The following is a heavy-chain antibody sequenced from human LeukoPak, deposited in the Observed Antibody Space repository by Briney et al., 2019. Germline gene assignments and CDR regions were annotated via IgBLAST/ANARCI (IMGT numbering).Heavy chain of an antibody. D-gene: IGHD6-13*01. CDR1: GGTFSSYA. J-gene: IGHJ6*03. V-gene: IGHV1-69*13. CDR2: IIPIFGTA. Sequence: ASVKVSCKASGGTFSSYAISWVRQAPGQGLEWMGGIIPIFGTANYAQKFQGRVTITADESTSTAYMELSSLRSEDTAVYYCASRFRYSSSWDYYYYYVDVWGKGTTVTVSS. CDR3: ASRFRYSSSWDYYYYYVDV.